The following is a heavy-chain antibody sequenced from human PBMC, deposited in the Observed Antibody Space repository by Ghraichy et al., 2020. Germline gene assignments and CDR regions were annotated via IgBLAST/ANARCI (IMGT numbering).Heavy chain of an antibody. CDR1: GGSISSYY. V-gene: IGHV4-59*01. Sequence: SETLSLTCTVSGGSISSYYWSWIRQPPGKGLEWIGYIYYSGSTNYNPSLKSRVTISVDTSKNQFSLKLSSVTAADTAVYYCARAHFEYSSSSYYFDYWGQGTLVTVSS. CDR2: IYYSGST. D-gene: IGHD6-6*01. J-gene: IGHJ4*02. CDR3: ARAHFEYSSSSYYFDY.